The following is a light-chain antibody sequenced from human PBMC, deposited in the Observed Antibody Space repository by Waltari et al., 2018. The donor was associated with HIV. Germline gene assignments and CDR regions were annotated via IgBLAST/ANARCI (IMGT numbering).Light chain of an antibody. CDR2: SND. V-gene: IGLV1-44*01. J-gene: IGLJ3*02. CDR1: STNIGSNI. Sequence: QSVLTQPPSVSGTPGQNVTISCSGSSTNIGSNIVNWYQQVPEAAPKLPIYSNDQRPSGVPDRVSGSKSGTSASLAISGLQSADEADYYCAAWDDSLNGMFGGGTKLTV. CDR3: AAWDDSLNGM.